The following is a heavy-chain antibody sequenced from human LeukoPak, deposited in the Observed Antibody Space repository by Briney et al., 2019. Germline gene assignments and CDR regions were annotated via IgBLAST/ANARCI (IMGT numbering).Heavy chain of an antibody. V-gene: IGHV5-51*01. Sequence: GESLKISCKGSGYSFTNYWIGWVRQMPGKGLEWMGIIYPGDSDTRFSPSFQGQVTISADKSISTAYLQWSSLKASDTAMYYCARLNNYDSIPFDYWGQGTLVTVSS. CDR3: ARLNNYDSIPFDY. CDR2: IYPGDSDT. CDR1: GYSFTNYW. J-gene: IGHJ4*02. D-gene: IGHD3-22*01.